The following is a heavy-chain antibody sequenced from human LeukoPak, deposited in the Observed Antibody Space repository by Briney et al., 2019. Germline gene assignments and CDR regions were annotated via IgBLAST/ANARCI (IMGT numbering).Heavy chain of an antibody. D-gene: IGHD6-13*01. CDR3: AKKGGSWYYFDY. CDR2: ISYDGSNK. CDR1: GFTFSSYA. V-gene: IGHV3-30*04. J-gene: IGHJ4*02. Sequence: GGSLRLSCAASGFTFSSYAMHWVRQAPGKGLEWVAVISYDGSNKYYADSVKGRFTISRDNSKNTLYLQMNSLRAEDTAVYYCAKKGGSWYYFDYWGQGTLVTVSS.